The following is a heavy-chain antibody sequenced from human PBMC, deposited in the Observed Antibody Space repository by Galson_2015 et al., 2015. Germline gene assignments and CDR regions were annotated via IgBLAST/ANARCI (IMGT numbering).Heavy chain of an antibody. V-gene: IGHV3-23*01. J-gene: IGHJ4*02. D-gene: IGHD3-22*01. CDR2: ISGSGSGSRT. CDR3: AKDRDYYDSSGLDY. CDR1: GFTFRSYA. Sequence: SLRLSCAASGFTFRSYAMSWVRQAPGEGLEWVSGISGSGSGSRTYYADSVKGRFTISRDNSKNTLYLQMNSLRAEDTAVYYCAKDRDYYDSSGLDYWGQGTLVTVSS.